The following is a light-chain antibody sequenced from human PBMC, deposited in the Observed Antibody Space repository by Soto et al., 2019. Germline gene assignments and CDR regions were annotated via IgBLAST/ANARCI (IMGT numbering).Light chain of an antibody. CDR1: SSDVGSYNL. V-gene: IGLV2-14*02. CDR2: EGN. Sequence: QSALTQPASVSGSPGQSITISCTGTSSDVGSYNLVSWYQQHPGKAPKLMIYEGNKRPSGVSNRFSASKSGNTASLTISGLQAEDEADYHCSSYTRSTTQVFGTGTKVTVL. CDR3: SSYTRSTTQV. J-gene: IGLJ1*01.